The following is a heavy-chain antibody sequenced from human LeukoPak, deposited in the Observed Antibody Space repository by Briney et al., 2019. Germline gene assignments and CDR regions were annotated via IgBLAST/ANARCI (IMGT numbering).Heavy chain of an antibody. CDR1: GGSISSYY. J-gene: IGHJ4*02. Sequence: PSETLSLTCTVSGGSISSYYWSWIRQPPGKGLEWIGYIYYSGSTNYNPSLKSRVTISVDTSKNQFSLKLSSVTAADTAVYYCARASVLLWFGGLSGQGSFDYWGQGTLVTVSS. V-gene: IGHV4-59*01. CDR2: IYYSGST. D-gene: IGHD3-10*01. CDR3: ARASVLLWFGGLSGQGSFDY.